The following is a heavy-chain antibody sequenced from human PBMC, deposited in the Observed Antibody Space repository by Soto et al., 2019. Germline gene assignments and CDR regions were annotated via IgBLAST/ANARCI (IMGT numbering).Heavy chain of an antibody. D-gene: IGHD6-19*01. CDR1: GFNFSNYA. V-gene: IGHV3-23*01. Sequence: EVLLLESGGGLVQPGGSLRLSCAGSGFNFSNYAMSWVRQPPGKGLEWVSTLSGSGVSTYYADSVKSRFTISRDNSNNTLYLQMNSLRAGDTAVYFCAKRYSNGQPSFVSWGQGALVTVSS. CDR3: AKRYSNGQPSFVS. CDR2: LSGSGVST. J-gene: IGHJ4*02.